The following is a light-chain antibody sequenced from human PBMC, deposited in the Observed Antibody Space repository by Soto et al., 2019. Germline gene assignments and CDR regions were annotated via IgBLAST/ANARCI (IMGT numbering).Light chain of an antibody. Sequence: IVMTQSPDSLAVSLGERATINCKSSQSVLHSSNNKNYLAWYQQKAGQPPKLLIYWASTRESGVPDRFSGGGSGTDFTLTISSLQAEDVAVYYCQQYYSARTFGQGTKVEIK. V-gene: IGKV4-1*01. CDR2: WAS. J-gene: IGKJ1*01. CDR1: QSVLHSSNNKNY. CDR3: QQYYSART.